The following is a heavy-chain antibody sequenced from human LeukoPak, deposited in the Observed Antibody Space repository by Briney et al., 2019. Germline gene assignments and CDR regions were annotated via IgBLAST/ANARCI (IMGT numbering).Heavy chain of an antibody. V-gene: IGHV3-74*01. Sequence: GGSLRLSCAASGFTFSSYAMSWVRQAPGTGLEWVSRINGDGSTTSYADSVKGGFTISRDNAKNTLYLQMNSLRAEDTAVYYCATGNYYDSRGYYTFGHWGQGTLVTVSS. CDR3: ATGNYYDSRGYYTFGH. CDR1: GFTFSSYA. J-gene: IGHJ1*01. CDR2: INGDGSTT. D-gene: IGHD3-22*01.